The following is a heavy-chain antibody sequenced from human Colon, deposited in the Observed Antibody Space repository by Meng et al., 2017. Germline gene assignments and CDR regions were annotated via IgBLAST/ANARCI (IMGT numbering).Heavy chain of an antibody. D-gene: IGHD5-12*01. CDR3: ARGRYSGYLP. CDR1: GGSFSVYY. Sequence: VHVQPWGGGLLKPSDTLSLPCAVYGGSFSVYYWSWIRQPPGKGLEWIGEINHSGSTNYNPSLKSRVTISVDTSKNQFSLKLSSVTAADTAVYYCARGRYSGYLPWGQGTLVTVSS. V-gene: IGHV4-34*01. CDR2: INHSGST. J-gene: IGHJ5*02.